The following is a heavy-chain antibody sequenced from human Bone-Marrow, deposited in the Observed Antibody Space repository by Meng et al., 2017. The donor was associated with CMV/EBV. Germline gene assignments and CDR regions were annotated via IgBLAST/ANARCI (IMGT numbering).Heavy chain of an antibody. CDR3: ARRDSSSWYVDY. CDR1: GYSFTSYW. D-gene: IGHD6-13*01. Sequence: KVSCKGSGYSFTSYWIGWVRQMPGKGLEWMGIIYPGDSDTRYSPSFQGQVTISADKSISTAYLQWSSLKASDTVMYYCARRDSSSWYVDYWGQGTLVTVSS. V-gene: IGHV5-51*01. J-gene: IGHJ4*02. CDR2: IYPGDSDT.